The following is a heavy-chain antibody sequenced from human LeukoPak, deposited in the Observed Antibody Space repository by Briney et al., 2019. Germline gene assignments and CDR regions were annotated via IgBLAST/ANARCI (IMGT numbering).Heavy chain of an antibody. CDR1: GGXFSGYY. Sequence: SETLSLTCAVYGGXFSGYYCSWIRQPPGKGLEWIGEINHSGRTNYNPSLKSRVTISVDTSKNQFSLKLSSVTAADTAVYYCARGPLTLGTVTHGGWFDPWGQGTLVTVSS. V-gene: IGHV4-34*01. CDR2: INHSGRT. D-gene: IGHD4-11*01. CDR3: ARGPLTLGTVTHGGWFDP. J-gene: IGHJ5*02.